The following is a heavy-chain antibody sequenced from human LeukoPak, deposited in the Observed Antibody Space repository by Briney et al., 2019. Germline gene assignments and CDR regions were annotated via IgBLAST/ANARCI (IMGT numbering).Heavy chain of an antibody. CDR3: AREESWIGYYYYGMDV. CDR2: ISAYNGKT. D-gene: IGHD1-1*01. CDR1: GYTFTSYG. V-gene: IGHV1-18*04. J-gene: IGHJ6*01. Sequence: ASVKVSCTASGYTFTSYGITWLRQAPGQRLEWVGWISAYNGKTNYTEKLQGRVTMTTDTSTNTAYMELRSLRSDDTAVYYCAREESWIGYYYYGMDVWGKGTKVTVSS.